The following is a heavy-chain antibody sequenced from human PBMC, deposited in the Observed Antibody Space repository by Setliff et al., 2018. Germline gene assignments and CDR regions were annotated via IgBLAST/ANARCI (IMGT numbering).Heavy chain of an antibody. CDR2: TYSSGCT. Sequence: SETLSLTCSVSGGSISSYHWSWIRQPPGKGLEWIGSTYSSGCTNYNPSLKSRVTISLDTSKNLFSLNLSSVTAADTAVYYCARVLGYNGYGNYYIYYFMDVWGKGTTVTVS. CDR3: ARVLGYNGYGNYYIYYFMDV. CDR1: GGSISSYH. D-gene: IGHD5-12*01. V-gene: IGHV4-4*08. J-gene: IGHJ6*03.